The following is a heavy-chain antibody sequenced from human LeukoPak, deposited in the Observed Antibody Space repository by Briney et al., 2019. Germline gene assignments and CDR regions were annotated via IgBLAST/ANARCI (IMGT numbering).Heavy chain of an antibody. J-gene: IGHJ6*02. D-gene: IGHD6-6*01. CDR1: GGSFSGYY. Sequence: SETLSLTCAVYGGSFSGYYWSWIRQPPGKGLEWIGEVNHSGSTNYNPSLKSRVTISVDTSKNQFSLKLSSVTAADTAVYYCARAVAARTYYYYYGMDVWGQGTTVTVSS. CDR2: VNHSGST. CDR3: ARAVAARTYYYYYGMDV. V-gene: IGHV4-34*01.